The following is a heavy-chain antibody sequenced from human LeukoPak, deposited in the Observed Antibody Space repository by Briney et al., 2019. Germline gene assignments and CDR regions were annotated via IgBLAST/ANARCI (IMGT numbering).Heavy chain of an antibody. D-gene: IGHD1-1*01. CDR3: ARHSLNEGYYFDY. CDR2: IYYTGKT. CDR1: GGSISSYY. V-gene: IGHV4-59*08. Sequence: SETLSLTCTVSGGSISSYYWNWIRQPPGKGLEWIGYIYYTGKTEYNPSLKSRVTLSVDTSKNQFSLKLNSVTAADAAVYYCARHSLNEGYYFDYWGQGALVTVSS. J-gene: IGHJ4*02.